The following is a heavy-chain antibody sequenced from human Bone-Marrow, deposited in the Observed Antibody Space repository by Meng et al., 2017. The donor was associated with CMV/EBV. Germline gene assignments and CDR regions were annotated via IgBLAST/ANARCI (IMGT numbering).Heavy chain of an antibody. V-gene: IGHV3-21*01. CDR3: ARDRIAARRFDY. J-gene: IGHJ4*02. CDR1: GFTLSPYG. D-gene: IGHD6-6*01. CDR2: ISGASTYI. Sequence: GGSLRLSCVASGFTLSPYGMNWVRQAPGKGLEWVSSISGASTYIYYAASVEGRFTISRDNAKNSLYLQMKSLRAEDTAVYYCARDRIAARRFDYWGQGTLVTVSS.